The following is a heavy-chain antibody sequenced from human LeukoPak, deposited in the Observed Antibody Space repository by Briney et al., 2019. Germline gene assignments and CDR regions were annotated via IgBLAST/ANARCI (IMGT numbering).Heavy chain of an antibody. CDR3: AKYIRDSGTYYLDY. V-gene: IGHV4-59*01. CDR1: GGSISGYY. Sequence: PSETLSLTCTVSGGSISGYYWSWIRQSPGKGLGWIGYVLYAGSTNYNPSLESRVTISVDTSKNQFSLKLTSVTAADTAMYFCAKYIRDSGTYYLDYWGQGTLVTVSS. D-gene: IGHD2-21*01. CDR2: VLYAGST. J-gene: IGHJ4*02.